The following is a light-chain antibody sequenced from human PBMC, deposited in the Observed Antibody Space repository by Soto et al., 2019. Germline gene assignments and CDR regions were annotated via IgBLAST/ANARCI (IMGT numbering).Light chain of an antibody. J-gene: IGKJ5*01. Sequence: DIQMTQSPSSLPASLGDRVTITCQASRDISNYLNWYQQKPGKAPKLLIWDSSNLETGVPSRFSGSGSGTDFTLIISSLQPEDIETYYCQHYGNLKINFGPGTRLEIK. CDR3: QHYGNLKIN. CDR1: RDISNY. CDR2: DSS. V-gene: IGKV1-33*01.